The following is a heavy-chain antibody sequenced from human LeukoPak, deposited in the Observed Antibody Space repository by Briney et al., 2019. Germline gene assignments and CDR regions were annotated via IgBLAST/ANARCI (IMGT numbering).Heavy chain of an antibody. CDR3: ASGRTARYCSSTSCYDYYYYYYMDV. CDR1: GGSISSGSYY. D-gene: IGHD2-2*01. CDR2: IYTSGST. Sequence: SSETLSLTCTVSGGSISSGSYYWSWIRQPAGKGLEWIGRIYTSGSTNYNPSLKSRVTISVDTSKNQFSLKLSSVTAADTAVYYCASGRTARYCSSTSCYDYYYYYYMDVWGKGTTVTVSS. V-gene: IGHV4-61*02. J-gene: IGHJ6*03.